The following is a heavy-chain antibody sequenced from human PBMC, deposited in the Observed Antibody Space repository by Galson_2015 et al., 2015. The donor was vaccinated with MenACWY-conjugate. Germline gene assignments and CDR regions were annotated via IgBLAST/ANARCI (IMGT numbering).Heavy chain of an antibody. CDR1: GFTFNNYW. Sequence: SLRLSCAASGFTFNNYWMHWVRHPPGQGLEWISYIKADGSFSNYADSVKGRFTISTDNAKNMVYLQMDGLGDEDTAVYFCARDNNWFFDSWGQGTLVTASS. CDR3: ARDNNWFFDS. V-gene: IGHV3-74*01. D-gene: IGHD1-1*01. J-gene: IGHJ4*02. CDR2: IKADGSFS.